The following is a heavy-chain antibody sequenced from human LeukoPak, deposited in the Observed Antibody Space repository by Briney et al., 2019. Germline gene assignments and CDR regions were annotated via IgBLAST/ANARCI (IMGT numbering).Heavy chain of an antibody. CDR1: GYTFSDYF. Sequence: ASVKVSCKASGYTFSDYFIHWVRQAPGQGLEWMGWINPNSGGTDYAQKFQGRVTMTRDTSISTAYMELSRLRSDDTAVYYCARYPGIAAAGERGLWGQGTLVTVSS. J-gene: IGHJ4*02. CDR2: INPNSGGT. CDR3: ARYPGIAAAGERGL. V-gene: IGHV1-2*02. D-gene: IGHD6-13*01.